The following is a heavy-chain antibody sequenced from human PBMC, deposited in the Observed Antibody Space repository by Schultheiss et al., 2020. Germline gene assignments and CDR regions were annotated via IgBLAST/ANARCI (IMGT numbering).Heavy chain of an antibody. CDR1: GDSVSRNSAA. Sequence: SETLSLTCVNSGDSVSRNSAARNWIRQSPSSGLAWLGRTYYRSKWYNDYAVSVKSRITINPDTSKNQFSLQLNSVTPEDTAVYYCARGANIMKADFDIWGHGTMVTVSS. CDR3: ARGANIMKADFDI. V-gene: IGHV6-1*01. CDR2: TYYRSKWYN. D-gene: IGHD2-8*01. J-gene: IGHJ3*02.